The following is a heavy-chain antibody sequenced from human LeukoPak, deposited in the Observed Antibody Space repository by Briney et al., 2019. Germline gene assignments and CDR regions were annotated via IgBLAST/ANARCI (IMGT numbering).Heavy chain of an antibody. CDR3: ARDRRGGDAFDI. V-gene: IGHV1-46*01. Sequence: ASVKVSCKASGYTFTSYYMHWVRQAPGQGLEWMGIINPSGGSTSYAQKFQGRVTMTRDMSTSTAYMELSSLRSEDTAMYYCARDRRGGDAFDIWGQGTMVTVSS. D-gene: IGHD6-25*01. CDR1: GYTFTSYY. CDR2: INPSGGST. J-gene: IGHJ3*02.